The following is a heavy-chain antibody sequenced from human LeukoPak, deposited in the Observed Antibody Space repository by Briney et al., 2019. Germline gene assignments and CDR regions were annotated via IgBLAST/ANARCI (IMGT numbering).Heavy chain of an antibody. D-gene: IGHD3-10*01. Sequence: PGGSLRLSCAASGFTFSSSAMSWVRQAPGKGLEWVSAISGSGGNTYYADSVKGRFTISRDNSKNTLYLQMNSPRAEDTALYYCAKDFSLGSHNWFDPWGQGTLVTVSS. CDR3: AKDFSLGSHNWFDP. V-gene: IGHV3-23*01. CDR1: GFTFSSSA. J-gene: IGHJ5*02. CDR2: ISGSGGNT.